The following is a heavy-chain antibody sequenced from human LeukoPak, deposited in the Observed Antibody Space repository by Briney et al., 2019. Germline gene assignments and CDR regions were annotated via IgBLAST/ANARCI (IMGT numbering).Heavy chain of an antibody. V-gene: IGHV4-38-2*02. CDR3: ARDSGYSYGDDAVDI. J-gene: IGHJ3*02. D-gene: IGHD5-18*01. CDR1: GYTISSGYY. CDR2: FYHSGNT. Sequence: SETLSLTCAVSGYTISSGYYWGLIRPPPGKGLEGIGRFYHSGNTYYNPSLKSRVTISVDTSKNQFSLKLSSVTAADTAVYYCARDSGYSYGDDAVDIWGQGTMVTVSS.